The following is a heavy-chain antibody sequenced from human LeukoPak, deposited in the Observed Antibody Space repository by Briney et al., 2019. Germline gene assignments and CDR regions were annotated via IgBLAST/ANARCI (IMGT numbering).Heavy chain of an antibody. CDR1: GSTFSSYD. J-gene: IGHJ4*02. CDR3: AKGRDYFFDY. V-gene: IGHV3-30*02. Sequence: GGSLRLSCRASGSTFSSYDMHWVRQAPGKGLEWVAFIRYDGSAEYYVGSVKGRFTISRDNSRNTLYLQMSSLRAEDTAVYYCAKGRDYFFDYWGQGTLVTVPS. CDR2: IRYDGSAE.